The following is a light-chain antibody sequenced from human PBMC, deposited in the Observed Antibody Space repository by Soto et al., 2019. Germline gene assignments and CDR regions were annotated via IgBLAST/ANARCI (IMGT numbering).Light chain of an antibody. Sequence: QSALTQPASVSGSPGQSITISCTGTSSDVGGYNYVSWYQQHPGKAPKLMIYEVSNRPSGASNRFSGSKSGNTASLTISGLQAEDEADYYCSSYTTSSTLVFGGGTKLIVL. CDR2: EVS. V-gene: IGLV2-14*01. CDR3: SSYTTSSTLV. J-gene: IGLJ2*01. CDR1: SSDVGGYNY.